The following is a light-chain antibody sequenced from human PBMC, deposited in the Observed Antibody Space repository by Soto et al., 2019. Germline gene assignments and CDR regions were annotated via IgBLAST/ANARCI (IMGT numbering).Light chain of an antibody. CDR1: QNINSY. J-gene: IGKJ5*01. CDR3: QQSYSTPYT. V-gene: IGKV1-39*01. Sequence: DIQMTQSPSSLAASLGDRVTITCRASQNINSYLNWYQHKPGKAPKVLIYAASSLQSGVPSRFSGSGSGTDFTLTISSLQPEDFATYYCQQSYSTPYTFGQGTRLEIK. CDR2: AAS.